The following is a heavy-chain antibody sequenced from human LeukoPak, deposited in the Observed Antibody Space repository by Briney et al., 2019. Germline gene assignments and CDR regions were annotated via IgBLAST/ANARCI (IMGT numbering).Heavy chain of an antibody. CDR3: AKGGGGYSYGSNQYYFDC. D-gene: IGHD5-18*01. V-gene: IGHV3-30*18. CDR2: ISYDGSNK. J-gene: IGHJ4*02. CDR1: GFTFSSYG. Sequence: PGGSLRLSCAASGFTFSSYGMHWVRQAPGKGLEWVAVISYDGSNKYYADSVKGRFTISRDNSKNTLYLQMNSLRAEDTAVYYCAKGGGGYSYGSNQYYFDCWGQGTLVTVSS.